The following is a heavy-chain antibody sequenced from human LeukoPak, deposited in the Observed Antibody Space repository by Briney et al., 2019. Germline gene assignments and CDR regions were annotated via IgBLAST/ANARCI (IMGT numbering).Heavy chain of an antibody. CDR1: GGSINSYY. Sequence: SETLSLTCTVSGGSINSYYWNWFRQPPGKGLEWIGYIYYSGSTNYNPSLKSRVTISVDTSKNQFSLKLSSVTAADTAVYYCARVRSSWTRLREYNWFDPWGQGTLVTVSS. V-gene: IGHV4-59*01. D-gene: IGHD6-13*01. J-gene: IGHJ5*02. CDR2: IYYSGST. CDR3: ARVRSSWTRLREYNWFDP.